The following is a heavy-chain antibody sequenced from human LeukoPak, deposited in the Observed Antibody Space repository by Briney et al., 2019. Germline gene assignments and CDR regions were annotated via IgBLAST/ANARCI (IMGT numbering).Heavy chain of an antibody. V-gene: IGHV1-69*04. J-gene: IGHJ5*02. CDR3: ASNYYDSSGPYAP. Sequence: GASVTVSCKASGGTFSSYAISWVRQAPGQGLEWMGRIIPILGIANYAQKFQGRVTITADKSTSTAYMELSSLRSEDTAVYYCASNYYDSSGPYAPWGQGTLVTVSS. CDR2: IIPILGIA. D-gene: IGHD3-22*01. CDR1: GGTFSSYA.